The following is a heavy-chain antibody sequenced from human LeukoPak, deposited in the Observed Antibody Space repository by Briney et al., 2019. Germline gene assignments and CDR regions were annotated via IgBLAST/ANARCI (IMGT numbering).Heavy chain of an antibody. CDR2: SHYSGST. Sequence: PSETLSLTCTVSGGSISTYYWSWIRQPPGKGLEWIGYSHYSGSTNYNPSLKSRVTISVDTSKNQFSLKLSSVTAADTAVYYCARDPSAGYSSGWYDYWGQGTLVTVSS. D-gene: IGHD6-19*01. CDR3: ARDPSAGYSSGWYDY. V-gene: IGHV4-59*01. J-gene: IGHJ4*02. CDR1: GGSISTYY.